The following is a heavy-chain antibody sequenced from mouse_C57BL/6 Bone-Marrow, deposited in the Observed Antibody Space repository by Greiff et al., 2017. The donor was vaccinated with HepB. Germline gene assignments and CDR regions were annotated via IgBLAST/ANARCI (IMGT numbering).Heavy chain of an antibody. V-gene: IGHV14-4*01. CDR1: GFNIKDDY. D-gene: IGHD3-2*02. J-gene: IGHJ3*01. CDR3: TTWGPKTAQAVWFAY. CDR2: IDHENGDT. Sequence: VQLQQSGAELVRPGASVKLSCTASGFNIKDDYMHWVKQRPEQGLEWIGWIDHENGDTEYASKFPGKATITADTSSNTAYLQFISLTAEDTAVYYCTTWGPKTAQAVWFAYWGQGTLVTVSA.